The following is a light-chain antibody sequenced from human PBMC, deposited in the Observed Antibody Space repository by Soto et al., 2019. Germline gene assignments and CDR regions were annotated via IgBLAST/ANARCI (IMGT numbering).Light chain of an antibody. J-gene: IGKJ5*01. CDR3: QQYDNWPPIT. V-gene: IGKV3-15*01. CDR1: RSVSSN. CDR2: GAS. Sequence: IVMTQSPAALSVSPGGRGPLSCRAGRSVSSNLAWYPQKHGQAPRLLLYGASTRATGIPARFSGSGSGTEFTLTISSLQSEDFAVYYCQQYDNWPPITFGQGTRLEIK.